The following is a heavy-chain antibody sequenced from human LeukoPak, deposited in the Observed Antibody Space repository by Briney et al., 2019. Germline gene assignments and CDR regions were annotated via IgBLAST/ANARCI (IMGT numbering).Heavy chain of an antibody. Sequence: ASQTLSLTCTVSGGSITNYYWSWIRQPPGEGLEWIGYVYHSGSTNYNPSHKSRVTVSVDMAKNQISLKLSSVTAADTAVYYCARGLMVAAWSGYYDPFEFDYWGQGTLVTVSS. CDR2: VYHSGST. CDR3: ARGLMVAAWSGYYDPFEFDY. J-gene: IGHJ4*02. V-gene: IGHV4-59*12. D-gene: IGHD3-3*01. CDR1: GGSITNYY.